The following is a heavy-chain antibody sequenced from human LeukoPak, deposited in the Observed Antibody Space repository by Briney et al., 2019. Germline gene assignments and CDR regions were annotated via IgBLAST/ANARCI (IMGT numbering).Heavy chain of an antibody. Sequence: PGGSLRLSCAASGFTFSSYEMNWVRQAPGKGLEWVSYISTSSSTIYYADSVKGRFTISRDNAKDSLYLQMNSLRDEDTAVYYCARDLLPMHRYYFDYWGQGTLVTVSS. V-gene: IGHV3-48*02. CDR1: GFTFSSYE. D-gene: IGHD2/OR15-2a*01. J-gene: IGHJ4*02. CDR2: ISTSSSTI. CDR3: ARDLLPMHRYYFDY.